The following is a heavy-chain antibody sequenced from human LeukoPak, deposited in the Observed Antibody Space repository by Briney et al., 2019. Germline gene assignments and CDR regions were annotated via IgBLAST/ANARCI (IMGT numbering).Heavy chain of an antibody. CDR2: ISSSGSTI. Sequence: GGSLRLSCAASGFTYSDYYMSWIRQAPGKGLEWVSYISSSGSTIYYADSVKGRFTISRDNAKNSLYLQMNSLRAEDTAVYYCARVYYGDGTYYYYGMDVWGQGTTVTVSS. CDR1: GFTYSDYY. CDR3: ARVYYGDGTYYYYGMDV. V-gene: IGHV3-11*01. D-gene: IGHD4-17*01. J-gene: IGHJ6*02.